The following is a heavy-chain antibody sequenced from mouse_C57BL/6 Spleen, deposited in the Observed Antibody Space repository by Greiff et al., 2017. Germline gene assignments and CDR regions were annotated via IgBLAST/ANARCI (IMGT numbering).Heavy chain of an antibody. J-gene: IGHJ1*03. V-gene: IGHV1-74*01. CDR3: ALYYGSRGYFDV. CDR1: GYTFTSYW. Sequence: QVQLKQPGAELVKPGASVKVSCKASGYTFTSYWMHWVKQRPGQGLEWIGRIHPSDSDTNYNQKFKGKATLTVDKSSSTAYMQLSSLTSEDSAVYYCALYYGSRGYFDVWGTGTTVTVSS. CDR2: IHPSDSDT. D-gene: IGHD1-1*01.